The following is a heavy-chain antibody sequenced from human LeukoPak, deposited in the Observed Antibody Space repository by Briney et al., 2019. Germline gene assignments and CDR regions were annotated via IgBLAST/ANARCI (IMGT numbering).Heavy chain of an antibody. V-gene: IGHV3-21*01. CDR2: ISSSSSYI. J-gene: IGHJ6*02. Sequence: GGSLRLSCAASGFTFSSYSMNWVRQAPGKGLEWVSSISSSSSYIYYADSVKGRFTISRDNAKNTLYLQMNSLRAEDTAVYYCARSPPPPYYYDSSSYGMDVWGQGTTVTVSS. CDR3: ARSPPPPYYYDSSSYGMDV. CDR1: GFTFSSYS. D-gene: IGHD3-22*01.